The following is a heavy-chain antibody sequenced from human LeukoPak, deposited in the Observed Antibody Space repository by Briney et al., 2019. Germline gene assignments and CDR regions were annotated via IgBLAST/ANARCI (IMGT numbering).Heavy chain of an antibody. CDR1: GYTFTGYY. V-gene: IGHV1-2*02. Sequence: ASVKVACKASGYTFTGYYIHWVRQAAGQGLEWMGWINPNSGGTNYAQKFQGRVTMTRDTSISTAYMELSRLRSDDTAVYYCATVAAYNTELGYFDYWGQGTLVTVSS. D-gene: IGHD2-21*01. CDR3: ATVAAYNTELGYFDY. CDR2: INPNSGGT. J-gene: IGHJ4*02.